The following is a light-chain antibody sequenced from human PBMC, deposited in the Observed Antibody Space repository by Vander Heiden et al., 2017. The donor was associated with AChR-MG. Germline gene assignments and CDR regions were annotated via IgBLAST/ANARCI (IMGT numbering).Light chain of an antibody. Sequence: IQMTQSPSSLSASVGDRVTITCRASLGVRNFLAWFQQRPGKAPKTLIYLASTLHNGVPSRFAGGGSGTEFTLTINSLQPVDFATYYCLQYNTYPWTLGQGTKVEIK. CDR3: LQYNTYPWT. V-gene: IGKV1-16*01. J-gene: IGKJ1*01. CDR1: LGVRNF. CDR2: LAS.